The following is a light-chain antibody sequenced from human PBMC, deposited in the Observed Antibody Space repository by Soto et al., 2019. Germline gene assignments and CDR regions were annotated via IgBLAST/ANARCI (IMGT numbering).Light chain of an antibody. J-gene: IGKJ2*01. CDR2: GAS. V-gene: IGKV3-20*01. Sequence: EIVLTQSPGTLSLSPGERATLSCRASQSVSSSYLAWYQQKPGQAPRLLIYGASSRATGIPDRFSGSGSGTDFTLTISRLEPEDFAMYYCRHYGSSPPMYTFGQGTKLESK. CDR1: QSVSSSY. CDR3: RHYGSSPPMYT.